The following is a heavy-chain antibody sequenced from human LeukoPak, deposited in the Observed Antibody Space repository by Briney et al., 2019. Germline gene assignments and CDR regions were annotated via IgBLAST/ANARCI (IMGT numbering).Heavy chain of an antibody. CDR3: AKVSGRILIWPQPFGDGMDV. J-gene: IGHJ6*02. CDR1: GISFSTYV. Sequence: PGGSLRLSCAASGISFSTYVMAWVRQAPGKGLECVSAISGSGGDSYYAASVKGRFTISRDNSKNTLYLQMNSLRVEDTAVHYCAKVSGRILIWPQPFGDGMDVWGQGTTVTVSS. V-gene: IGHV3-23*01. D-gene: IGHD3-10*01. CDR2: ISGSGGDS.